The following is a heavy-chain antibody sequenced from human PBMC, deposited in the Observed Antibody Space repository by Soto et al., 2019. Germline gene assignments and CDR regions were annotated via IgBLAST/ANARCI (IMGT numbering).Heavy chain of an antibody. CDR1: GYTFTNYY. D-gene: IGHD3-22*01. V-gene: IGHV1-46*01. CDR2: INPSGGST. Sequence: ASVKVSCTASGYTFTNYYMHWVRQAPGQGLEWMGIINPSGGSTSYAQKFQGRVTMTRDTSTSTVYMELSSLRSEDTAVYYCARDLHYYDSSGSDDAFDIWGQGTMVTVSS. J-gene: IGHJ3*02. CDR3: ARDLHYYDSSGSDDAFDI.